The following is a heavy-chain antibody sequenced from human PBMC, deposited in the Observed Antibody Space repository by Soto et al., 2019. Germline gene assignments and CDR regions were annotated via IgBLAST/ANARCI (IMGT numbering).Heavy chain of an antibody. V-gene: IGHV5-51*01. CDR2: IYPGDSDT. CDR1: GYNFASYW. Sequence: RGESLKISCKASGYNFASYWIAWVRQMPGKGLEWMGIIYPGDSDTTYSPSFQGQVIISTDKSISTAYLQWSSLKASDTAMYYCARHTTLGTFDYWGQGTLVTVSS. D-gene: IGHD1-26*01. J-gene: IGHJ4*02. CDR3: ARHTTLGTFDY.